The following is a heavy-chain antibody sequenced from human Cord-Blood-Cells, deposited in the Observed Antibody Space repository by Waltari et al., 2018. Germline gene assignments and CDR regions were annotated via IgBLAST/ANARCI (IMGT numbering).Heavy chain of an antibody. CDR1: GYTFTSYY. CDR3: ASGLGLGIDY. D-gene: IGHD7-27*01. V-gene: IGHV1-46*01. CDR2: INPSGGST. J-gene: IGHJ4*02. Sequence: QVQLVQSGAEVKKPGASVTVSCKASGYTFTSYYMHWVQQAPGQGLEWMGIINPSGGSTSYAQKFQGRGTMTRDTSTSTVYMELSSLRSEDTAVYYCASGLGLGIDYWGQGTLVTVSS.